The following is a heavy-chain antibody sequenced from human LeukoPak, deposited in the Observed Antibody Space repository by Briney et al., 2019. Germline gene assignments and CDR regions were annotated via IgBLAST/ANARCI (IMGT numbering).Heavy chain of an antibody. CDR1: GGSISSGDYY. V-gene: IGHV4-30-4*08. J-gene: IGHJ4*02. Sequence: PSETLSLTCTVSGGSISSGDYYWSWIRQPPGKGLEWIGYIYYSGSTYNNPSLKSRVTISVDTSKNQFSLKLSSVTAADTAVYYCARGDYGDYVDYWGQGTLVTVSS. D-gene: IGHD4-17*01. CDR2: IYYSGST. CDR3: ARGDYGDYVDY.